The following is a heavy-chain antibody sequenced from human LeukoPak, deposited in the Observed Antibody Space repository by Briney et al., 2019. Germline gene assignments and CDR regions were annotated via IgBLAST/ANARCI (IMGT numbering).Heavy chain of an antibody. CDR1: GFTFSNAW. D-gene: IGHD1-26*01. Sequence: PGGALRLSCAGSGFTFSNAWMSWVRQAPGKGVEGVGRIKRKTEWGTTDYAATVKGRFTISRDDSKNTLYLQMNSLKTEDTAVYYCTTQVGATGPDAFVIWGQATMVTVSS. CDR3: TTQVGATGPDAFVI. V-gene: IGHV3-15*01. CDR2: IKRKTEWGTT. J-gene: IGHJ3*02.